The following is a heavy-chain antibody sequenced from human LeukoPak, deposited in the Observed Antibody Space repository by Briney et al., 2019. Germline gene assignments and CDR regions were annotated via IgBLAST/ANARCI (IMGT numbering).Heavy chain of an antibody. CDR3: ARHAPNSSSWWDTGTYFDY. D-gene: IGHD6-13*01. CDR1: GGSISSYY. Sequence: SETLSLTCTVSGGSISSYYWSWIRQPPGKGLEWIGYIYYSGSTNYNPSLKSRVTISVDTSKNQFSLKLSSVTAADTAVYYCARHAPNSSSWWDTGTYFDYWGQGTLVTVSS. V-gene: IGHV4-59*08. CDR2: IYYSGST. J-gene: IGHJ4*02.